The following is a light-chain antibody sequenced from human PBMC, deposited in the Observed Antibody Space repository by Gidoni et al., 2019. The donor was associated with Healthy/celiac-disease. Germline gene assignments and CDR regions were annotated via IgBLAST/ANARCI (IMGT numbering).Light chain of an antibody. Sequence: SYELTQPPSVSVSPGQTARITCSGDALPNQYAYWYQQKPGQAPVLVISKDSERPSGIPERFSGSSSGTTVTLTISGVQAEDEADYYCQSTDSSARVVFGTGTKVTVL. V-gene: IGLV3-25*03. CDR3: QSTDSSARVV. J-gene: IGLJ1*01. CDR2: KDS. CDR1: ALPNQY.